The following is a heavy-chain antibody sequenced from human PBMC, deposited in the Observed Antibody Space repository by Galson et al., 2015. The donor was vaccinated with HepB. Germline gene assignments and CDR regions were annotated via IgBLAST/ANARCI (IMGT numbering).Heavy chain of an antibody. CDR3: ARGPPRAGTEELREIWVFDY. CDR1: GYTFTGYY. Sequence: SVKVSCKASGYTFTGYYMHWVRQAPGQGLEWMGWINPNSGGTNYAQKFQGWVTMTRDTSISTAYMELSRLRSDDTAVYYCARGPPRAGTEELREIWVFDYWGQGTLVTVSS. V-gene: IGHV1-2*04. D-gene: IGHD1-7*01. J-gene: IGHJ4*02. CDR2: INPNSGGT.